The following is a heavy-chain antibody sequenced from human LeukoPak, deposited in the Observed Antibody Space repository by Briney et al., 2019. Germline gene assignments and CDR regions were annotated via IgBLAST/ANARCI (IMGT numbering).Heavy chain of an antibody. CDR2: IIPIFGTA. Sequence: SVKVSCKASGYTFTSYYMHWVRQAPGQGLEWMGGIIPIFGTANYAQKFQGRVTITADESTSTAYMELSSLRSEDTAVYYCAREYTGAHDAFDIWGQGTMVTVSS. CDR3: AREYTGAHDAFDI. CDR1: GYTFTSYY. V-gene: IGHV1-69*13. J-gene: IGHJ3*02. D-gene: IGHD7-27*01.